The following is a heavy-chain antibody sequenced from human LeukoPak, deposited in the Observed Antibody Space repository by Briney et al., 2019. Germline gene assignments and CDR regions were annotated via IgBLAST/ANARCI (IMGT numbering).Heavy chain of an antibody. J-gene: IGHJ3*02. CDR1: GFTFSSYA. CDR2: ISGSGGST. CDR3: AKDHYEQQLVYDAFYI. Sequence: PGGSLRLSCAASGFTFSSYAMSWVRQAPGKGLEWVSAISGSGGSTYYADSVKGRFTISRDNSKNTLYLQMNSLRAEDTAVYYCAKDHYEQQLVYDAFYIWGQGTMVTVSS. D-gene: IGHD6-13*01. V-gene: IGHV3-23*01.